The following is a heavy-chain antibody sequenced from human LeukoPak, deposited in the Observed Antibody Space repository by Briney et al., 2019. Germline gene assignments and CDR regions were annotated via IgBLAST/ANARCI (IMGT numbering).Heavy chain of an antibody. CDR3: ARTPTVVTSYFDY. Sequence: SETLSLTCAVSGYSISSGYYWGWIRRPPGKGLEWIGSIYHSGSTYYNPSLKSRVTISVDTSKNQFSQKLSSVTAADTAVYYCARTPTVVTSYFDYWGQGTLVTVSS. CDR2: IYHSGST. J-gene: IGHJ4*02. D-gene: IGHD4-23*01. CDR1: GYSISSGYY. V-gene: IGHV4-38-2*01.